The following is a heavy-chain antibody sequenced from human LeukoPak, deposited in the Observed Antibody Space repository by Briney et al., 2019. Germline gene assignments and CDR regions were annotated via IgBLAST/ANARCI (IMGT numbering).Heavy chain of an antibody. V-gene: IGHV1-8*01. J-gene: IGHJ4*02. CDR3: ARARPNLYYFDF. Sequence: ASAKVSCKTSGYTLTSYHINWVRQAPGQGLEWMGWTDPNSNYRGYAQKVQGRLTMTLDTSLNTAYMELSSLTSDDTAVYYCARARPNLYYFDFWGQGTLVTVSS. CDR2: TDPNSNYR. CDR1: GYTLTSYH.